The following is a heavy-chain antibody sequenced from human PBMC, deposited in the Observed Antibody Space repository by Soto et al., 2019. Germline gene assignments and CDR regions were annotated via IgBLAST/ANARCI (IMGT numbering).Heavy chain of an antibody. CDR2: IDYSGST. CDR1: GGSISSGDYY. CDR3: AREITYSSSPGYYYGMDV. V-gene: IGHV4-30-4*01. D-gene: IGHD6-6*01. Sequence: QVQLQESGPGLVKPSQTLSLTCTVSGGSISSGDYYWRWIRQPPGKGLEWIGYIDYSGSTYYNPSLKSRVTISVDTSKNQFSLKRSSVTAADTAVYYCAREITYSSSPGYYYGMDVWGQGTTVTVSS. J-gene: IGHJ6*02.